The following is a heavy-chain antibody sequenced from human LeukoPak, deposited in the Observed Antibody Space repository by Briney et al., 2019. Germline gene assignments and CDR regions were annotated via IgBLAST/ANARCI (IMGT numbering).Heavy chain of an antibody. V-gene: IGHV3-23*01. CDR1: GFTFSSYA. CDR2: ISGSGGST. J-gene: IGHJ1*01. Sequence: GGSLRLSCAASGFTFSSYAMSWVRQAPGKGLERVSAISGSGGSTYYADSVKGRFTISRDNSKNTLYLQMSSLRAEDTAVYYCAKPGTGVTTVVTWGYFQHWGQGTLVTVSS. D-gene: IGHD4-23*01. CDR3: AKPGTGVTTVVTWGYFQH.